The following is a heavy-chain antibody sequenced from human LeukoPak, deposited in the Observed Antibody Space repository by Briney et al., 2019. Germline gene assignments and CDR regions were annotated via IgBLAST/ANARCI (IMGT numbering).Heavy chain of an antibody. CDR2: IYSSGST. D-gene: IGHD3-16*01. Sequence: PSETLSLTCTVSGGSISSYYWSWIRQPAGRGLEWIGRIYSSGSTNHNPSLESRVTMSVDTSKNQFSLKLSSVTAADTAVYYCARVWDDYYMDVWGKGTTVTVSS. CDR1: GGSISSYY. J-gene: IGHJ6*03. CDR3: ARVWDDYYMDV. V-gene: IGHV4-4*07.